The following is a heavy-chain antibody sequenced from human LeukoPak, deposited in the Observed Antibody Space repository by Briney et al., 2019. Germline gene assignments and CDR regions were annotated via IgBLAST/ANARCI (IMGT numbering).Heavy chain of an antibody. V-gene: IGHV4-38-2*02. CDR3: ARESGTSPLYYYYYGMDV. CDR1: GYSITSGYY. CDR2: IYHSGST. Sequence: SETLSLTCTVSGYSITSGYYWGWIRQPPGKGLEWIGSIYHSGSTSYNPSLKSRVTISVDPSKNQFSLKLSSVTAADTAVYYCARESGTSPLYYYYYGMDVWGQGTTVTVSS. D-gene: IGHD2-2*01. J-gene: IGHJ6*02.